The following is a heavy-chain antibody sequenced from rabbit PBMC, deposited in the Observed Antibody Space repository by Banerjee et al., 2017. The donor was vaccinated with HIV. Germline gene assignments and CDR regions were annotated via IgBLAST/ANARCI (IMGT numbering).Heavy chain of an antibody. Sequence: QEQLEESGGDLVKPGASLTLTCTASGFSFSSNAMCWVRQAPGKGLEYIGWIDTGGSAYYASWVNGRFTISKTSSTTVTLQMTSLTAADTATYFCARDLAGVVGWNFGLWGQGTLVTVS. CDR3: ARDLAGVVGWNFGL. CDR1: GFSFSSNA. J-gene: IGHJ4*01. V-gene: IGHV1S45*01. D-gene: IGHD4-1*01. CDR2: IDTGGSA.